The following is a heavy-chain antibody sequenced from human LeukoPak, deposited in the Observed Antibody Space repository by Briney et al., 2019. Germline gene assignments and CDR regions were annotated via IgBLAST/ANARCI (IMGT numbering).Heavy chain of an antibody. CDR2: IYSGGST. CDR1: GFTASSNY. Sequence: GGSLRLSCAASGFTASSNYMSWVRQAPGKGLEWVSVIYSGGSTYYADSVKGRFTISRDNSKNTLYLQMNSLRAEDTAVYYCARGIRYYYYGMDVWGQGTTVTVSS. V-gene: IGHV3-53*01. CDR3: ARGIRYYYYGMDV. J-gene: IGHJ6*02. D-gene: IGHD1-14*01.